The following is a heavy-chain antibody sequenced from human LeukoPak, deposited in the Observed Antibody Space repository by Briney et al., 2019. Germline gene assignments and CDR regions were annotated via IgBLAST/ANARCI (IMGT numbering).Heavy chain of an antibody. CDR1: GFTFSAYW. CDR3: ARDPSYSSGWYDY. V-gene: IGHV3-74*01. Sequence: GGSPRLSCAASGFTFSAYWMHWVRQGPGKGLVWVSRIDSDGSITKYEDSVKGRFTISGDNAKNTLYLQMNSLRAGDTAVYYCARDPSYSSGWYDYWGQGTLVTVSS. CDR2: IDSDGSIT. D-gene: IGHD6-19*01. J-gene: IGHJ4*02.